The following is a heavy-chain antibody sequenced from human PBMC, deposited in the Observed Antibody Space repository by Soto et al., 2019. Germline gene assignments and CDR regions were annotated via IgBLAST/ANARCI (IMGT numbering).Heavy chain of an antibody. J-gene: IGHJ5*02. CDR2: IDWDDDK. CDR3: ARARVDYHFWSGYSYYTYLFDP. V-gene: IGHV2-70*01. Sequence: SGPTLVNPTQTLTLTCTFSGFSLSTSGMCVSWIRQPPGKALEWLALIDWDDDKYYSTSLKTRLTISKYTSKNQVVLTMTNMDPVDTATYYCARARVDYHFWSGYSYYTYLFDPWGQGTLITVSS. D-gene: IGHD3-3*01. CDR1: GFSLSTSGMC.